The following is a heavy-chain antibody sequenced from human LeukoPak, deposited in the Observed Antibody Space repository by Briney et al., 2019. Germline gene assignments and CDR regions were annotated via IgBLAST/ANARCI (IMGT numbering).Heavy chain of an antibody. CDR2: MNPNSGNA. V-gene: IGHV1-8*01. CDR1: GYTFTSYD. Sequence: GASVTVSCKASGYTFTSYDINWVRQATGQGLEWMGWMNPNSGNAGYAQKFQGRVTMTRNTSISTAYMELSSLRSEDTAVYYCARGFESVLRFLVGDNWFDPWGQGTLVTVSS. D-gene: IGHD3-3*01. CDR3: ARGFESVLRFLVGDNWFDP. J-gene: IGHJ5*02.